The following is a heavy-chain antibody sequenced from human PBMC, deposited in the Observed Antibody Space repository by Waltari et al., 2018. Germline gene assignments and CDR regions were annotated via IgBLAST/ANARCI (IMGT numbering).Heavy chain of an antibody. CDR3: ARDPHYSNFDY. CDR2: IGNDETSI. V-gene: IGHV3-74*01. D-gene: IGHD4-4*01. CDR1: GFRFSNYW. J-gene: IGHJ4*02. Sequence: EERLLESGGGLVQPGDSLRLSCAGSGFRFSNYWMNWVRQAPGKGLVWVARIGNDETSISYADSVKGRLTISRDNAKNTVYLQMKRLRVEDTAVYYCARDPHYSNFDYWGQGTLVTVSS.